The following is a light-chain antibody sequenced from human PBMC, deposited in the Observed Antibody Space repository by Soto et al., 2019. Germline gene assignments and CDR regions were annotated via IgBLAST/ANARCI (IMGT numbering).Light chain of an antibody. CDR3: QQYNRWPLT. Sequence: EIVMTXSPASLSVSXXXXXTLSCRASQSVSSNLAWYLQKPGQVPRLLIYDSSTRATGVPARFSGSGSGTEFTLTISSLQSEDFAVYYCQQYNRWPLTFGQGTMVEIK. J-gene: IGKJ1*01. V-gene: IGKV3-15*01. CDR2: DSS. CDR1: QSVSSN.